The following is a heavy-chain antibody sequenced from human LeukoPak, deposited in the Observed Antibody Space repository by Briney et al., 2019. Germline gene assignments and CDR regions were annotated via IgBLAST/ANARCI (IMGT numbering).Heavy chain of an antibody. CDR3: AKDHRWGTFDY. CDR1: GFPFSSYW. CDR2: IKQDGSKK. D-gene: IGHD3-16*01. V-gene: IGHV3-7*01. Sequence: GGSLRLSCVASGFPFSSYWMTWVRQAPGKGLEWVANIKQDGSKKSYVDSVKGRFTISRDDSKKTLYLQMNSLRPEDTAVYYCAKDHRWGTFDYWGQGTLVTVSS. J-gene: IGHJ4*02.